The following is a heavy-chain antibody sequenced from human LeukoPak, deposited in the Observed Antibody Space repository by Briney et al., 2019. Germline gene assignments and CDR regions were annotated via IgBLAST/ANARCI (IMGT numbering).Heavy chain of an antibody. CDR3: GSQREWSLTEYHFDY. J-gene: IGHJ4*02. D-gene: IGHD3-3*01. Sequence: SETLSLTCTVSGYSISSGYHYGWIRQPPGKGLEWIGSVHQSGSTYYNPSLKSRVTISIDNSKNQFSLKLTSVTAADTAMYYCGSQREWSLTEYHFDYWGQGTLVTVSS. CDR1: GYSISSGYH. CDR2: VHQSGST. V-gene: IGHV4-38-2*02.